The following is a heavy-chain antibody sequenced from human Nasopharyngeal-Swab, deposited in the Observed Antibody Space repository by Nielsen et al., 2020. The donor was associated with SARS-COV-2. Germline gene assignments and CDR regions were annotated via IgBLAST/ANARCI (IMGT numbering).Heavy chain of an antibody. V-gene: IGHV3-7*03. Sequence: GESLKISCAASGFTFSSYWKSRDRQSPGKGLEWVANIKQDGSEKYYVDSVKGRFTISSDNVKNSLYLQMNSLRAEDTAVYYCARVTADSSSWHEYYYYYYYYMDVWGKGTTVTVSS. CDR3: ARVTADSSSWHEYYYYYYYYMDV. CDR2: IKQDGSEK. CDR1: GFTFSSYW. J-gene: IGHJ6*03. D-gene: IGHD6-13*01.